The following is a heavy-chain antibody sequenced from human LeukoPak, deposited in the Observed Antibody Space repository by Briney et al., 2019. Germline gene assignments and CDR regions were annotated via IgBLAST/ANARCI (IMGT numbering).Heavy chain of an antibody. CDR3: AGHGYQLLARNWFDP. V-gene: IGHV4-39*01. J-gene: IGHJ5*02. Sequence: QASETLSLTCTVSGGSISSSSYYWGWIRQPPGKGLEWIGSIYYSGSTYYNPSLKSRVTISVDTSKNQFSLKLSSVTAADTAVYYCAGHGYQLLARNWFDPWGQGTLVTVSS. D-gene: IGHD2-2*01. CDR1: GGSISSSSYY. CDR2: IYYSGST.